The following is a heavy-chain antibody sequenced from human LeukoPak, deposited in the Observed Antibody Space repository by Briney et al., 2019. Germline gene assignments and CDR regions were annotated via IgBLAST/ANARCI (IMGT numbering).Heavy chain of an antibody. V-gene: IGHV1-69*05. J-gene: IGHJ4*02. Sequence: SVKVSCKASGGSFNSYAINWVRQAPGQGLEWKGGIIHIFGTANYAQTFQGRVTITTDESTSTVYMEVSRLRSEDTAVYYCASGVHDSSGALGDWGQGTLVTVSS. CDR2: IIHIFGTA. CDR3: ASGVHDSSGALGD. CDR1: GGSFNSYA. D-gene: IGHD3-22*01.